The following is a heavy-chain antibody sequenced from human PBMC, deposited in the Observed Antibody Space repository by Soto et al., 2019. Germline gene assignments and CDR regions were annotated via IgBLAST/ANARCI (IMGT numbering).Heavy chain of an antibody. J-gene: IGHJ6*02. CDR3: ARDWGDTLAGPPLGYGMDV. CDR2: ISKDGNYE. CDR1: GFTLSDYS. Sequence: QVQLVKSGGVVVQPGKSLRLSCVASGFTLSDYSMQWVRQAPGKGLEWVAVISKDGNYEDYADSVKGRFTISRDNSKNALYLQMNALRNEDTALYYCARDWGDTLAGPPLGYGMDVGGQGTTVTVSS. D-gene: IGHD3-9*01. V-gene: IGHV3-30-3*01.